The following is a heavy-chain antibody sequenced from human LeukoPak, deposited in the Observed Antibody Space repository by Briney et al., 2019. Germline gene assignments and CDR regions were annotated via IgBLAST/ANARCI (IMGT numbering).Heavy chain of an antibody. CDR3: ARGYSSSWYEAAYYFDY. J-gene: IGHJ4*02. Sequence: SETLSLTCTVSGGSISSYYWSWSRQPPGKGLEWIGYIYSSGSTNYNPSLKSRVTISVDTSKNQFPLKLSSVTAADTAVYYCARGYSSSWYEAAYYFDYWGQGTLVTVSS. CDR2: IYSSGST. CDR1: GGSISSYY. D-gene: IGHD6-13*01. V-gene: IGHV4-59*01.